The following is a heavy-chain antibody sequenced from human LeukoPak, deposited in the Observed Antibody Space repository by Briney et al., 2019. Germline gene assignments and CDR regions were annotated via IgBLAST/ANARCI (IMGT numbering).Heavy chain of an antibody. CDR2: IKNKGDGGTT. Sequence: GGSLRLSCAASGFTFNKAWMSWVRLAPGKRLEWVGRIKNKGDGGTTDYPAPVKGRFTVSRDDSKSTLYLQMNSLKTEDTAVYYCTTSGTPFEYWGQGTLVTVSS. CDR1: GFTFNKAW. D-gene: IGHD3-10*01. V-gene: IGHV3-15*01. CDR3: TTSGTPFEY. J-gene: IGHJ4*02.